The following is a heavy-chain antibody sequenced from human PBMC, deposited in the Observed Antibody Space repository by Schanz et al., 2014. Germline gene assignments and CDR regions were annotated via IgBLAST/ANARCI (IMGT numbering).Heavy chain of an antibody. V-gene: IGHV3-33*08. CDR3: AREDCSATSCYFRY. Sequence: VQLVESGGGLVQPGGSLRLSCAASGFTVSNSYIHWVRQAPGKGLEWVAVIRYDGRNKNFVESVKGRFTISRDNSNNTVYLQMNTLRAEDTAVYYCAREDCSATSCYFRYWGQGTLVTVS. J-gene: IGHJ4*02. CDR2: IRYDGRNK. CDR1: GFTVSNSY. D-gene: IGHD2-21*01.